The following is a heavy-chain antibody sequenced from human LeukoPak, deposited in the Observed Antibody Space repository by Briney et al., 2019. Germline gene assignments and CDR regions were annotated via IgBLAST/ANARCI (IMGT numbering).Heavy chain of an antibody. Sequence: PGGSLRLSCAASGFTFSDYYMSWIRQAPGQGLEWVSYISSSGSTIYYADSVKARFTISRDNAKNSLYLQMNSLRAEETAVYYCARGPRLYDSSGPTPGRTIRYFDYWGQGTLVTVSS. CDR2: ISSSGSTI. CDR3: ARGPRLYDSSGPTPGRTIRYFDY. D-gene: IGHD3-22*01. V-gene: IGHV3-11*01. J-gene: IGHJ4*02. CDR1: GFTFSDYY.